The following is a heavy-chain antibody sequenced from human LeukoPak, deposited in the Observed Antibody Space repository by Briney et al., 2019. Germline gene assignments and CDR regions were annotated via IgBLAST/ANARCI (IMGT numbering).Heavy chain of an antibody. CDR3: ARIYTVVTPGAFDY. CDR2: IYYSGST. Sequence: SETLSLTCTVGGGSISGYYWGWIRQPPGEGVEWSGSIYYSGSTYYNPSLKGRVTISVDTSKNQFSLKLSSVTAADTAVYYCARIYTVVTPGAFDYWGQGTLVTVSS. V-gene: IGHV4-39*07. D-gene: IGHD4-23*01. CDR1: GGSISGYY. J-gene: IGHJ4*02.